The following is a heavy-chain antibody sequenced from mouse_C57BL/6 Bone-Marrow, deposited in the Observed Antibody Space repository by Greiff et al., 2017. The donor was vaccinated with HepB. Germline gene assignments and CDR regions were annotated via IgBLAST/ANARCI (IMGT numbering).Heavy chain of an antibody. CDR1: GFNIKDDY. J-gene: IGHJ1*03. CDR2: IDPENGDT. CDR3: TTYGSSSHWYFDV. D-gene: IGHD1-1*01. Sequence: VQLKESGAELVRPGASVKLSCTASGFNIKDDYMHWVKQRPEQGLEWIGWIDPENGDTEYASKFQGKATITEDTSSNTAYLQLSSLTSEDTAVYYCTTYGSSSHWYFDVWGTGTTVTVSS. V-gene: IGHV14-4*01.